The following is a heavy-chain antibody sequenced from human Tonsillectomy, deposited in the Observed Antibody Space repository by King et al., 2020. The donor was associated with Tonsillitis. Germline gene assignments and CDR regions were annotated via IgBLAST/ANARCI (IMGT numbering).Heavy chain of an antibody. J-gene: IGHJ4*02. CDR1: GGSISSSSYY. Sequence: LQLQESGPRLVKPSETLSLTCTVSGGSISSSSYYWGWIRQPPGKGLGWIGNICYSGSTYYNPSLKSRVTISVDTSKNQFSLRLSSVTAADTAVYYCAERCVVWKEGDSSGWYQAWGQGTLVTVSS. CDR3: AERCVVWKEGDSSGWYQA. CDR2: ICYSGST. D-gene: IGHD6-19*01. V-gene: IGHV4-39*01.